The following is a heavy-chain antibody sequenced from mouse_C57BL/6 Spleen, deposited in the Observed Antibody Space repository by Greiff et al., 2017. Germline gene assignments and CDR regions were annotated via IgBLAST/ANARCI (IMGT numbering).Heavy chain of an antibody. J-gene: IGHJ4*01. D-gene: IGHD1-1*01. CDR3: ASYYGSSYEGAMDY. CDR2: IDPNSGGT. Sequence: VQLQQPGAELVKPGASVKLSCKASGYTFTSYWMHWVKQRPGRGLEWIGRIDPNSGGTKYNEKFKSKATLTVDKPSSTAYMQLSSLTSEDSAVYDCASYYGSSYEGAMDYWGQGTSVTVSS. V-gene: IGHV1-72*01. CDR1: GYTFTSYW.